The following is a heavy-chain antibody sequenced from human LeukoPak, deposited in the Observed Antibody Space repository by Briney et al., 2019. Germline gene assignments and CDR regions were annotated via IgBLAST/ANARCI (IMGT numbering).Heavy chain of an antibody. V-gene: IGHV3-53*01. CDR2: IYSGGST. Sequence: GGSLILSCAASGFTVSSNYMSWVRQAPGKGLEWVSVIYSGGSTYYADSVKGRFTISRDNSKNTLYLQMNSLRAEDTAVYYCAREGGGMIDWYFDLWGRGTLVTVSS. CDR1: GFTVSSNY. CDR3: AREGGGMIDWYFDL. J-gene: IGHJ2*01. D-gene: IGHD3-22*01.